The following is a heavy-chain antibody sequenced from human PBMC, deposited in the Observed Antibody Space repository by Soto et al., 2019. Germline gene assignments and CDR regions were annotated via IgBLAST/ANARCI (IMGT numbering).Heavy chain of an antibody. J-gene: IGHJ5*02. V-gene: IGHV3-48*03. CDR1: GFTFSSYE. CDR3: ARDRGSGWSP. D-gene: IGHD6-19*01. CDR2: ISSSGSTI. Sequence: QPGGSLRLSCAASGFTFSSYEMNWVRQAPGKGLEWVSYISSSGSTIYYADSVKGRFTISRDNAKNSLYLQMNSLRAEDTAVYYCARDRGSGWSPWGQGTLVTVSS.